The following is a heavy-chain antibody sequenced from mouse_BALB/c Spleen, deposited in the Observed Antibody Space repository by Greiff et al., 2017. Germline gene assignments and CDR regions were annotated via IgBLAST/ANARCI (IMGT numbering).Heavy chain of an antibody. D-gene: IGHD2-2*01. V-gene: IGHV1S22*01. CDR1: GYTFTSYW. CDR2: IYPGSGST. J-gene: IGHJ4*01. CDR3: TRDYGYDDGYAMDY. Sequence: LQQPGSELVRPGASVKLSCKASGYTFTSYWMHWVKQRPGQGLEWIGNIYPGSGSTNYDEKFKSKATLTVDTSSSTAYMQLSSLTSEDSAVYYCTRDYGYDDGYAMDYWGQGTSVTVSS.